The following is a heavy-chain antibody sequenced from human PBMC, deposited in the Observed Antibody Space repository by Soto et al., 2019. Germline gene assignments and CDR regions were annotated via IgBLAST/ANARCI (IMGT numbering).Heavy chain of an antibody. CDR3: ARRNDFWSGNTYYYYYGMDV. CDR2: IIPIFGTA. V-gene: IGHV1-69*06. D-gene: IGHD3-3*01. J-gene: IGHJ6*02. Sequence: QVQLVQSGAEVKKPGSSVKVSCKASGGTFSSYAISWVRQAPGQGLEWMGGIIPIFGTANYAQKFQGRVTITADKSTRTAYMELSSLRSEDTAVYYCARRNDFWSGNTYYYYYGMDVWGQGTTVTVSS. CDR1: GGTFSSYA.